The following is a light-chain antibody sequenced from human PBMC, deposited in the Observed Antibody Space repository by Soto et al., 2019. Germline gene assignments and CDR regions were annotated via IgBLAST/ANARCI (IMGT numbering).Light chain of an antibody. CDR1: SFNIGSYT. CDR2: SNN. CDR3: STWHDSHVL. J-gene: IGLJ2*01. V-gene: IGLV1-44*01. Sequence: QSVLTQPSSVSGTPGQSVTISCSGSSFNIGSYTVNWYQQLPGTAPRLLIYSNNQRPSGVPDRFSGSRSGTSASLAISGLQSDDEAYYYCSTWHDSHVLFGGGTKLTVL.